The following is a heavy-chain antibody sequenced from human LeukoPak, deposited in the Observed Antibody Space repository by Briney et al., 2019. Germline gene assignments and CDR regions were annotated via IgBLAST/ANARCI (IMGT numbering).Heavy chain of an antibody. CDR3: AKGYTWNNIRLLDY. CDR2: ISASGGST. CDR1: GITFSSYA. Sequence: GSLRLSCAASGITFSSYAMSWVRQAPGKGLEWVSAISASGGSTYYADSVKGRFTISRGNSKNTLYLQMNSLRAEDTAVYYCAKGYTWNNIRLLDYWAREPWSPSPQ. V-gene: IGHV3-23*01. D-gene: IGHD1/OR15-1a*01. J-gene: IGHJ4*02.